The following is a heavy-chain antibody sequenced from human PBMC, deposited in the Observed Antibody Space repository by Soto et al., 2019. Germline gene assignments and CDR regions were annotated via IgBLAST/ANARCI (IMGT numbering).Heavy chain of an antibody. Sequence: EVQLLESGGGLVQPGGSLRLSCADSGFSFSNFAMSWVRQAPGKGLEWVSSISESGGSTYYADSVKGRFTITRDKSKNKLYLQMNSLRAEDTAIYYCAKDRRLVVTAESAFDLWGQGTMVTVSA. V-gene: IGHV3-23*01. CDR1: GFSFSNFA. CDR3: AKDRRLVVTAESAFDL. J-gene: IGHJ3*01. CDR2: ISESGGST. D-gene: IGHD2-21*02.